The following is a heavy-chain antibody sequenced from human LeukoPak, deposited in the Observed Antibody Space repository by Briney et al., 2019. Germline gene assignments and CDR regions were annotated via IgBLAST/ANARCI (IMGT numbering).Heavy chain of an antibody. CDR1: GYTFTGYY. Sequence: GASVKVSCKASGYTFTGYYMHWVRQAPGQGLEWMGWINPNNGGTNYAQKFQGRVTLTRDTSISTAYMELSWLEFDDTAVYYCARVEMATIDWFDPWGQGTLVTVSS. CDR3: ARVEMATIDWFDP. J-gene: IGHJ5*02. D-gene: IGHD5-24*01. CDR2: INPNNGGT. V-gene: IGHV1-2*02.